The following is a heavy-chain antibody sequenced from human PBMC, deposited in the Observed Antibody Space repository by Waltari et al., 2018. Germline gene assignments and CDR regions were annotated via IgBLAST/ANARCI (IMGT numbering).Heavy chain of an antibody. CDR1: GYTFSHKH. J-gene: IGHJ4*02. V-gene: IGHV1-2*06. CDR2: IIPNSGGT. D-gene: IGHD1-1*01. CDR3: VRENWYYDY. Sequence: QVQLVQSGAEVKMPGASVKVSCKASGYTFSHKHVHWVRQAPGHGLQWRGRIIPNSGGTDYAQEFQGRVTMTRDTSISTVYMELSSVRSDDTAVYYCVRENWYYDYWGQGTQVTVSS.